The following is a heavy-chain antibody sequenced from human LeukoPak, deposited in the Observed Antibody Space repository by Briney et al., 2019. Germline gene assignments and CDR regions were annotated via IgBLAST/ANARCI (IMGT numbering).Heavy chain of an antibody. CDR1: GGSISSSSYY. V-gene: IGHV4-39*01. D-gene: IGHD3-3*01. CDR2: IYYSGST. J-gene: IGHJ6*02. CDR3: ARWGVVIIPYYYGMDV. Sequence: SETLSLTCTVSGGSISSSSYYWGWIRQPPGKGLEWIGSIYYSGSTYYNPSLKSRVTISVDTSKNQFSLKLSSVTAADTAVYYCARWGVVIIPYYYGMDVWGQGTTVTVSS.